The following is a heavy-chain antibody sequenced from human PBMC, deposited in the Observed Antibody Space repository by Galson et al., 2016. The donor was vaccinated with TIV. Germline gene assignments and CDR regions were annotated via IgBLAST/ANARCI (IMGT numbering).Heavy chain of an antibody. D-gene: IGHD3-3*01. J-gene: IGHJ6*02. CDR2: IYPGDSDT. CDR3: ARHGYDFWNGQDYCSYGMDG. V-gene: IGHV5-51*01. CDR1: GYKFSTYW. Sequence: QSGAEVKKPGESLKIACKTSGYKFSTYWMSWVRQMPGKGPEWVGHIYPGDSDTRYSPSFQGHVSISADKSIDTAYLQWGSLKASDSAIYYCARHGYDFWNGQDYCSYGMDGWGQGPTVIVSS.